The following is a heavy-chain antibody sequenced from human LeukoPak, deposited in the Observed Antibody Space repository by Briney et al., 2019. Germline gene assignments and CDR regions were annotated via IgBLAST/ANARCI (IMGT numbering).Heavy chain of an antibody. CDR1: GFTFSSYG. D-gene: IGHD3-3*01. CDR2: IWYDGSNK. CDR3: ARGQGGTDFRSGYYPKYYFDY. Sequence: GGSLRLSCAASGFTFSSYGMHWVRQAPGKGLEWVAVIWYDGSNKYYADSVKGRFTISRDNSKNTLYLQMNSLRAEDTAMYYCARGQGGTDFRSGYYPKYYFDYWGQGTLVTVSP. V-gene: IGHV3-33*01. J-gene: IGHJ4*02.